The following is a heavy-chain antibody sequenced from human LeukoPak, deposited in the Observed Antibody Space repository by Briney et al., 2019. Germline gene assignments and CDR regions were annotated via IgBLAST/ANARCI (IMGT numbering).Heavy chain of an antibody. V-gene: IGHV3-7*01. J-gene: IGHJ6*03. Sequence: GGSLRLSCAASGFTFSSYGMHWVRQPPGKGLEWVANIKQDGSEKYYVDSVKGRFTISRDNAKNSLYLQMNSLRAEDTAVYYCARSDVIYRRRESGVSVDYYYYMDVWGKGTTVTVSS. CDR3: ARSDVIYRRRESGVSVDYYYYMDV. D-gene: IGHD3-10*01. CDR1: GFTFSSYG. CDR2: IKQDGSEK.